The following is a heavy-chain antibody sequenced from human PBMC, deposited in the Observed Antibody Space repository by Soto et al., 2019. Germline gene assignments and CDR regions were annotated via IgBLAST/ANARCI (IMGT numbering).Heavy chain of an antibody. CDR1: GFTLGDYG. CDR2: ISSKSATI. Sequence: AGGALRVSRAASGFTLGDYGMNWGRQAPGKGLEWVSGISSKSATIVYADSVKGRFTISRDNAPNSLYMKMNGLGAEDTAVYYCARPYDSGGSYLPFAFWGQGTLVTVSS. V-gene: IGHV3-9*01. D-gene: IGHD3-22*01. CDR3: ARPYDSGGSYLPFAF. J-gene: IGHJ4*02.